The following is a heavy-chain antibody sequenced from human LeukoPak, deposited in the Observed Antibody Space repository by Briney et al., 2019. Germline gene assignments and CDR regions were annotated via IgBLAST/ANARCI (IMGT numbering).Heavy chain of an antibody. Sequence: GGSLRLSCAASGFTFSSYWMHWVRQAPGKGLVWVSRINSDGSSTSYADSVKGRFTISRDNAKNTLYLQMNSLRAEDTAVYYCAKVEYSSSWYGGYFDYWGQGTLVTVSS. V-gene: IGHV3-74*01. CDR3: AKVEYSSSWYGGYFDY. D-gene: IGHD6-13*01. J-gene: IGHJ4*02. CDR1: GFTFSSYW. CDR2: INSDGSST.